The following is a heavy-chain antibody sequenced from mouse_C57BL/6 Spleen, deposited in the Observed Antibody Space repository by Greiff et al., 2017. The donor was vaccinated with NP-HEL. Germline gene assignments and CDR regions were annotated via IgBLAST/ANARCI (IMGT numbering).Heavy chain of an antibody. V-gene: IGHV1-42*01. Sequence: VQLKESGPELVKPGASVKISCKASGYSFTGYYMNWVKQSPEKSLEWIGEINPSTGGTTYNQKFKAKATLTVDKSSSTAYMQLKSLTSEDSAVYYCARRIMRGYFDVWGTGTTVTVSS. CDR2: INPSTGGT. J-gene: IGHJ1*03. CDR1: GYSFTGYY. D-gene: IGHD2-3*01. CDR3: ARRIMRGYFDV.